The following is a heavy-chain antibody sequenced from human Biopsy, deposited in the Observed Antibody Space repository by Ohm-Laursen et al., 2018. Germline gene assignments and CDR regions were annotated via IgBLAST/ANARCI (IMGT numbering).Heavy chain of an antibody. J-gene: IGHJ4*01. CDR1: GYTFNDYF. Sequence: GASVKVSCKASGYTFNDYFIHWVRQSPGQGLEWMGWVYPNSGATNSAEKFRGRVTLTRDTSIGAVYIELRRLKSDDAAVYYCARDRMTDVFGGPTRTDVFDSWGQGTPVTVSS. CDR2: VYPNSGAT. V-gene: IGHV1-2*02. CDR3: ARDRMTDVFGGPTRTDVFDS. D-gene: IGHD3-10*01.